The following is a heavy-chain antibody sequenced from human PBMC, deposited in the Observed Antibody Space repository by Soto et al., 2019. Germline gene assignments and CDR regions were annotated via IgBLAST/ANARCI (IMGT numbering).Heavy chain of an antibody. V-gene: IGHV3-43*01. Sequence: GGSLRLSCAASGFTFDDYTMHWVRQAPGKGLEWVSLISWDGGSTYYADSVKGRFTISRDNSKNSLYLQMNSLRTEDTALYYCAKGDTPKGRGDYGMDVWGQGTTVTVSS. CDR2: ISWDGGST. CDR1: GFTFDDYT. CDR3: AKGDTPKGRGDYGMDV. J-gene: IGHJ6*02. D-gene: IGHD2-21*01.